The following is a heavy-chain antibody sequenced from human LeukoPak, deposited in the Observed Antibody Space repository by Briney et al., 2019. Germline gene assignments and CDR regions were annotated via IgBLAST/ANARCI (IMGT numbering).Heavy chain of an antibody. D-gene: IGHD3-16*02. CDR3: ARLYTFGGVIVPRFDP. Sequence: GASVKVSCKASGYTFTGYYMHWVRQAPGQGLEWMGWINPNSGGTNYAQKFQGRVTMTRDTSISTAYMELSRLRSDDTAVYYCARLYTFGGVIVPRFDPWGQGTLVTVSS. J-gene: IGHJ5*02. V-gene: IGHV1-2*02. CDR1: GYTFTGYY. CDR2: INPNSGGT.